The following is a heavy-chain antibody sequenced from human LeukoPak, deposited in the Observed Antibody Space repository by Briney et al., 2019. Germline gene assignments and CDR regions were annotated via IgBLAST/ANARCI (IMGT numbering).Heavy chain of an antibody. CDR1: GFTFSSYG. D-gene: IGHD4-11*01. CDR2: IWYDGSNK. CDR3: ARDEDYRSFDY. J-gene: IGHJ4*02. Sequence: RAGGSLTLFCAASGFTFSSYGMHWVRQAPAKGLEWVAVIWYDGSNKYYADSVKGRFTISRDNSKNTLYLQMNSLRAEDTTVYYCARDEDYRSFDYWGQGTLVTVSS. V-gene: IGHV3-33*01.